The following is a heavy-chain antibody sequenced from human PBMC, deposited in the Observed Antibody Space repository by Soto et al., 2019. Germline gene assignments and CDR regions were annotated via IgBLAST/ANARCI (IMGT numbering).Heavy chain of an antibody. CDR3: TIGSWSGEVFDI. V-gene: IGHV1-69*02. D-gene: IGHD2-21*01. Sequence: QVQLVQSGAEVKKPGSSVKVSCKDSGGTFSTYSMFWVRQAPGQGLEWMGRIIPMLGVRNYAQRFQDRVTMIADKSTATVHMVLSSLRSEDTALYYCTIGSWSGEVFDIWGQGTMVTVSS. CDR1: GGTFSTYS. CDR2: IIPMLGVR. J-gene: IGHJ3*02.